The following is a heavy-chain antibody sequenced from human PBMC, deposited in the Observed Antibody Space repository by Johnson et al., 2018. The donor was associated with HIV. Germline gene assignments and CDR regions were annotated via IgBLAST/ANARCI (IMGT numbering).Heavy chain of an antibody. CDR3: ARGALGDWVDAFDI. D-gene: IGHD3-16*01. Sequence: VQLVESGGGLVQPGGSLRLSCAASGFSFDDYAMHWVRQVAGKGLEWVSGISWNSGSIGYADSLKGRFTISRDNAKNSLYLQMNSLRAEDTAVFYCARGALGDWVDAFDIWGQGTMVTVSS. CDR1: GFSFDDYA. CDR2: ISWNSGSI. V-gene: IGHV3-9*01. J-gene: IGHJ3*02.